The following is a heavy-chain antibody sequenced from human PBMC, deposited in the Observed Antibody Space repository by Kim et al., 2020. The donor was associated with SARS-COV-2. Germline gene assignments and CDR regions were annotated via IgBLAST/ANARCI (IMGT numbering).Heavy chain of an antibody. V-gene: IGHV4-59*01. D-gene: IGHD6-6*01. CDR3: ARDSSSFYYYGMDV. J-gene: IGHJ6*02. Sequence: SETLSLTCTVSGGSISSYYWSWIRQPPGKGLEWIGYIYYSGSTNYNPSLKSRVTISVDTSKNQFSLKLSSVTAADTAVYYCARDSSSFYYYGMDVWGQGTTVTVSS. CDR2: IYYSGST. CDR1: GGSISSYY.